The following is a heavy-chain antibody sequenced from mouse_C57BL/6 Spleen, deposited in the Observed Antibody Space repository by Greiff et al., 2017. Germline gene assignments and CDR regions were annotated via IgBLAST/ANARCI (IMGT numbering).Heavy chain of an antibody. CDR1: GYTFTSYG. D-gene: IGHD4-1*02. CDR3: ANQLGREYFDY. Sequence: QVQLQQSGAELARPGASVKLSCKASGYTFTSYGISWVKQRTGQGLEWIGEIYPRSGNTYYNEKFKGQATLTADKSSSTAYMELRSLTSEDSAVYFCANQLGREYFDYWGQGTTLTVSS. V-gene: IGHV1-81*01. CDR2: IYPRSGNT. J-gene: IGHJ2*01.